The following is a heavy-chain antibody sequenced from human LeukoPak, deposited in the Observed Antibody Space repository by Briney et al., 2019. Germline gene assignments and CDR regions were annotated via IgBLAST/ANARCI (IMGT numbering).Heavy chain of an antibody. Sequence: GGSLRLSCAASGFTFSSYGMHWVRQAPGKGLEWVAVISYDGSNKYYADSVKGRFTISRDNSKNTLYLQMNSLRDEDTAVYYCTRDLMDYDVSTGLHHYYMDVWGQGTTVTVSS. CDR2: ISYDGSNK. V-gene: IGHV3-30*03. CDR3: TRDLMDYDVSTGLHHYYMDV. J-gene: IGHJ6*02. D-gene: IGHD3-9*01. CDR1: GFTFSSYG.